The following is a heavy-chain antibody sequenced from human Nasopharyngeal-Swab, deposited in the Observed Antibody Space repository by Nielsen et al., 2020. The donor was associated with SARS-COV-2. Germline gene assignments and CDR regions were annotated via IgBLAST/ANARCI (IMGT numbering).Heavy chain of an antibody. V-gene: IGHV4-30-2*06. CDR3: ARGKDFGEYYFDY. CDR2: IYHSGST. CDR1: GGSISSADYS. Sequence: LRLSCVVSGGSISSADYSWNWIRRSPGRGLEWIGNIYHSGSTSYNPSLKSRVTISVDRSKSHFSLKMTSVTAADTAVYFCARGKDFGEYYFDYWGQGTLVTVSS. J-gene: IGHJ4*02. D-gene: IGHD3-10*01.